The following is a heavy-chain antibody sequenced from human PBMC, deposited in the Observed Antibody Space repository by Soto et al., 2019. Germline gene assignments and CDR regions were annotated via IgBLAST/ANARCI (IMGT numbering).Heavy chain of an antibody. CDR2: INHSGST. J-gene: IGHJ3*02. CDR3: ARANYDFWSGYSSDAFDI. Sequence: SSETLSLTCAVYGGSFSGYYWSWIRQPPGKGLEWIGEINHSGSTNYNPSLKSRVTISVDTSKNQFSLKLSSVTAADTAVYYCARANYDFWSGYSSDAFDIWGQGTMVTVSS. V-gene: IGHV4-34*01. D-gene: IGHD3-3*01. CDR1: GGSFSGYY.